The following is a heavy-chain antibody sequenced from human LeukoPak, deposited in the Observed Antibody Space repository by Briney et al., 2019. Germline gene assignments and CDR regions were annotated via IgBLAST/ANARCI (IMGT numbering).Heavy chain of an antibody. Sequence: ASVKVSCKASGYTFTGYYMHWVRQAPGQGLEWMGWINPNSGGTNYAQKFQGRVTMTRDTSISTAYMELSRLRSDDTAVYYCARGDCSGGSCYVVEAFDIWGQGAMVTVCS. D-gene: IGHD2-15*01. J-gene: IGHJ3*02. CDR3: ARGDCSGGSCYVVEAFDI. CDR1: GYTFTGYY. V-gene: IGHV1-2*02. CDR2: INPNSGGT.